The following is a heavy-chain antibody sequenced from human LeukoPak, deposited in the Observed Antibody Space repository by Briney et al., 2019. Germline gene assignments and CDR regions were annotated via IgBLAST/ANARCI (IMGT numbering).Heavy chain of an antibody. D-gene: IGHD2-21*02. CDR2: IYYSEGT. Sequence: SETLSLTCTVSGDSISSRSYYWGWIRQPPGKGLEWIGSIYYSEGTYYNPSLKSRVTISVDTSKNQFSLKLSSVTAADTAVYYCTRVCRLGLSGDCKEDWGQGTLVTVSS. CDR1: GDSISSRSYY. V-gene: IGHV4-39*07. CDR3: TRVCRLGLSGDCKED. J-gene: IGHJ4*02.